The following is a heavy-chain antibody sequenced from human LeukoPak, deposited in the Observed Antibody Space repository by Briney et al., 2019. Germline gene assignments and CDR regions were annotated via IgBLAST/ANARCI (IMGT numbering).Heavy chain of an antibody. D-gene: IGHD3-10*02. J-gene: IGHJ5*02. Sequence: GGSLRLSCATSGFTFTDHYMDWVRQPPGKGLDWVARIRNRPKSYTTEYAASVKGRFHISRDDSKSSLFLQMSGLRTEDTAMYYCSISYVPGKDAYFDLRGQGTLVTVSS. CDR3: SISYVPGKDAYFDL. CDR1: GFTFTDHY. CDR2: IRNRPKSYTT. V-gene: IGHV3-72*01.